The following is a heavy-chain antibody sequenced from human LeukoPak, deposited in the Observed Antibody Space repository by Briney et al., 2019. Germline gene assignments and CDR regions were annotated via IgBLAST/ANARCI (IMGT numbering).Heavy chain of an antibody. CDR1: GFTFRSYA. V-gene: IGHV3-64*01. J-gene: IGHJ5*02. D-gene: IGHD1-26*01. CDR3: ARDGVGAYNWFDP. CDR2: ISSNGDNT. Sequence: PGGSLRLSCAASGFTFRSYAMYWVRQAPGKGLEYVSAISSNGDNTYYASSVKGRFTTSRVNSKNTLYLQMGSLRAEDMAVYYCARDGVGAYNWFDPWGQGTLVTVSS.